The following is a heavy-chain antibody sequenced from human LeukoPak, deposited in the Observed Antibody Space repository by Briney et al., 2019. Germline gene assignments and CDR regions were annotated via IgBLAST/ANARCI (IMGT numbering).Heavy chain of an antibody. CDR1: GGSFSGYY. CDR2: INHSGST. CDR3: ARVGDSSSVGDYFDY. J-gene: IGHJ4*02. Sequence: SETLSLTCAVYGGSFSGYYWSWIRQPPGKGLEWIGEINHSGSTNYNPSLKSRVTISVDTSKNQFSLKLSSVTAAYTAVYYCARVGDSSSVGDYFDYWGQGTLVTVSS. V-gene: IGHV4-34*01. D-gene: IGHD6-6*01.